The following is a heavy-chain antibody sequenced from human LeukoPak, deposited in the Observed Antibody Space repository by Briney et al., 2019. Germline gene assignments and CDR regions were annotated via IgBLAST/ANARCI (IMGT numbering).Heavy chain of an antibody. CDR2: IHYSGST. Sequence: SETLSLTCTVSGGSISSYYWSWIRQPPGKGLEWIGYIHYSGSTSYNPSLKSRVTISVDTSKNQISLKVRSATAADAAVYYCARTTEDCSSTSCYQYWFDPWGQGTLATLSS. V-gene: IGHV4-59*01. D-gene: IGHD2-2*01. CDR1: GGSISSYY. CDR3: ARTTEDCSSTSCYQYWFDP. J-gene: IGHJ5*02.